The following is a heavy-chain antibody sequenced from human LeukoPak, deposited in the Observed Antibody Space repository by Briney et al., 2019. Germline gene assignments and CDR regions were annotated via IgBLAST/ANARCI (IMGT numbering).Heavy chain of an antibody. CDR1: GFTFSSYS. V-gene: IGHV3-21*01. CDR2: ISSSSYI. J-gene: IGHJ4*02. D-gene: IGHD3-22*01. CDR3: AREYYYDSSGYSAY. Sequence: PGGSLRLSCAASGFTFSSYSMNWVRQAPGKGLEWVSSISSSSYIYYADSVKGRFTISRDNAKNSLYLQMNSLRAEDTAVYYCAREYYYDSSGYSAYWGQGTLVTVSS.